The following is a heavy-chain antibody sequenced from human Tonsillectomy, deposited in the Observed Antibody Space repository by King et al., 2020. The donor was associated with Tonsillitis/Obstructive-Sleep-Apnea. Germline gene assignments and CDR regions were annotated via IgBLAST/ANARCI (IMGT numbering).Heavy chain of an antibody. CDR1: GYTFTSYY. V-gene: IGHV1-46*01. Sequence: VQLVQSGAEVKKPGASVKVSCKASGYTFTSYYMHWVRQAPGQGLEWMGIINPSGGSTSYAQKFQGRVTMTRDTSKSTVYMELSSLRSEDTAVYYCAREGRITIFGVVTHWFDPWGQGTLVTVSS. J-gene: IGHJ5*02. CDR2: INPSGGST. CDR3: AREGRITIFGVVTHWFDP. D-gene: IGHD3-3*01.